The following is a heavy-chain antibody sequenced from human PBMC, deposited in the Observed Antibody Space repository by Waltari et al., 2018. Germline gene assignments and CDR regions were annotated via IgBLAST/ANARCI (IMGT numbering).Heavy chain of an antibody. CDR3: TKDSSGWSRDF. CDR1: GYSISDNNC. D-gene: IGHD6-19*01. V-gene: IGHV4-38-2*02. CDR2: ICPRGGT. J-gene: IGHJ4*02. Sequence: QVRLQESGPVPVEPSETLSLTCAVSGYSISDNNCWGWIRQSPGTGLEWIGSICPRGGTLCGPSLTRRVTISVDTSKNQFTLRLASGTAADTAVDYCTKDSSGWSRDFWGQGTLVTVSS.